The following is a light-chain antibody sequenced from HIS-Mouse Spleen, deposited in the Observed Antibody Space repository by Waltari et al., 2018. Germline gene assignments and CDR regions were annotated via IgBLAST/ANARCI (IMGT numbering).Light chain of an antibody. CDR1: SSDVGGYNY. CDR2: DVS. CDR3: CSYAGSYTGV. J-gene: IGLJ1*01. Sequence: QSALTQPRSVSGSPGQSVTISCTGTSSDVGGYNYVSWYQQHPGKAPKLMIYDVSKRPSVVPDRFSGSQSGNTASLTISGLQAEDEADYYCCSYAGSYTGVFGTGTKVTVL. V-gene: IGLV2-11*01.